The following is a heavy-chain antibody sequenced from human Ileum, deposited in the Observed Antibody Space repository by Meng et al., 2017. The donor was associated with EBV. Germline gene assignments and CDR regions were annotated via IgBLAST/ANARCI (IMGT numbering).Heavy chain of an antibody. CDR2: IIHGGSP. J-gene: IGHJ4*02. D-gene: IGHD2-8*02. V-gene: IGHV4-34*12. CDR3: ARRPTGIDY. CDR1: GRSLSGAY. Sequence: QVQIQQWGAGLLKPSGTLSLTCAVNGRSLSGAYWNWIRQPPGKGLEWIGEIIHGGSPSYNPSLKSRVTISIDTSKNQLSLMLSSVTAADTAVYYCARRPTGIDYWGQGTLVTVSS.